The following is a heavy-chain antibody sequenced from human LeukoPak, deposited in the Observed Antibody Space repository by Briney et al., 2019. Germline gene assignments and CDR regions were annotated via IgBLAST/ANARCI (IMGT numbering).Heavy chain of an antibody. CDR2: ISGSGGDT. D-gene: IGHD1-1*01. CDR3: AKSNWNDIYYFDY. V-gene: IGHV3-23*01. CDR1: GFTFSSYG. Sequence: GGSLRLSCAASGFTFSSYGMSWVRQAPGKGLEWVSAISGSGGDTYYADSVKGRFTISRDNSKNTLYLQMNSLRAEDTAVYYCAKSNWNDIYYFDYWGQGTLVTVSS. J-gene: IGHJ4*02.